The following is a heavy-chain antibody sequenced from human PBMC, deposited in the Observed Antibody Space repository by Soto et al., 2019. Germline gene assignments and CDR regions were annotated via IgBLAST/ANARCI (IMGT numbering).Heavy chain of an antibody. CDR3: ARDLRGHYGP. V-gene: IGHV3-21*06. D-gene: IGHD4-17*01. J-gene: IGHJ3*01. Sequence: GGSLRLSCEGSGFNFRNFNMIWVRQAPGKGLEWVSSVSGSSSYIYYADSVKGRFTVPRDNANNLVFLQMNGLRPEDTAMYYCARDLRGHYGPWGQGTMVTVSS. CDR2: VSGSSSYI. CDR1: GFNFRNFN.